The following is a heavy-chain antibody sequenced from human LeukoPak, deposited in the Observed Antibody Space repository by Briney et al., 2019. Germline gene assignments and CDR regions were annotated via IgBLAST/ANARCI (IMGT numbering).Heavy chain of an antibody. D-gene: IGHD1-26*01. V-gene: IGHV7-4-1*01. Sequence: ASVKVSCKASGGTFSSYAISRVRQAPGQGLEWMGWINTNTGNPTYAQGFTGRFVFSLDTSVSTAYLQIGSLKAEDTAVYYCARDTISGSYVHFDYWGQGTLVTVSS. J-gene: IGHJ4*02. CDR3: ARDTISGSYVHFDY. CDR1: GGTFSSYA. CDR2: INTNTGNP.